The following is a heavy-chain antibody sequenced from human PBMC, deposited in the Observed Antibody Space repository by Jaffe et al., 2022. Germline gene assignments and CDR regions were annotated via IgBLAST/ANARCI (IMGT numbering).Heavy chain of an antibody. J-gene: IGHJ4*02. D-gene: IGHD6-19*01. V-gene: IGHV1-3*01. Sequence: QVQLVQSGAEVKKPGASVKVSCKASGYTFTSYAMHWVRQAPGQRLEWMGWINAGNGNTKYSQKFQGRVTITRDTSASTAYMELSSLRSEDTAVYYCARDLLIAIPGIAVAGGFDYWGQGTLVTVSS. CDR1: GYTFTSYA. CDR2: INAGNGNT. CDR3: ARDLLIAIPGIAVAGGFDY.